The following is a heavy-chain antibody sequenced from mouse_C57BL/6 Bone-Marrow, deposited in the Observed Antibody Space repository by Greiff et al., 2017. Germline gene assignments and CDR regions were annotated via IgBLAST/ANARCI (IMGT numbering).Heavy chain of an antibody. D-gene: IGHD2-2*01. J-gene: IGHJ2*01. V-gene: IGHV1-81*01. CDR3: ARGGLRRGDY. CDR2: IYPRSGNT. CDR1: GYTFTSYG. Sequence: VQLQESGAELARPGASVKLSCKASGYTFTSYGISWVKQRTGQGLEWIGEIYPRSGNTYYNEKFKGKATLTADKSSSTAYMELRSLTSEDSAVYFCARGGLRRGDYWGQGTTLTVSS.